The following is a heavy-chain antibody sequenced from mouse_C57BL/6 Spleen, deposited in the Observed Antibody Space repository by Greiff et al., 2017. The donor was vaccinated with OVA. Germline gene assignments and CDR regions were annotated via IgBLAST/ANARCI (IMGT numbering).Heavy chain of an antibody. D-gene: IGHD4-1*01. Sequence: DVKLQESGPGLVKPSQSLSLTCSVTGYSITSGYYWNWIRQFPGNKLEWMGYISYDGSNNYNPSLKNRISITRDTSKNQFFLKLNSVTTEDTATYYCARNWVRFAYWGQGTLVTVSA. J-gene: IGHJ3*01. CDR2: ISYDGSN. CDR1: GYSITSGYY. V-gene: IGHV3-6*01. CDR3: ARNWVRFAY.